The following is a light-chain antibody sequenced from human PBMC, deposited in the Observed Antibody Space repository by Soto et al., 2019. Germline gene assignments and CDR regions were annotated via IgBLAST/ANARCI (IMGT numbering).Light chain of an antibody. V-gene: IGKV3-11*01. J-gene: IGKJ2*01. Sequence: EIVLTQSPATLSLSPGERATLSCRASQSVSSYLAWYQQKPGQAPRLLIYDASNRATGIPARFSGSGSGTDFTLTIRSLEPEDFAVYYCQQRSIWPPYTFGQGTKLEIK. CDR2: DAS. CDR1: QSVSSY. CDR3: QQRSIWPPYT.